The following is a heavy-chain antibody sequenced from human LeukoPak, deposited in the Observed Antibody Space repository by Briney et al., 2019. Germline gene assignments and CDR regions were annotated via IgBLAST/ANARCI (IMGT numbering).Heavy chain of an antibody. D-gene: IGHD3-10*01. J-gene: IGHJ6*03. V-gene: IGHV1-46*01. CDR3: ARGSDGSGSYYRDYYYYYMDV. CDR2: INPSGGST. CDR1: GYTFTSYY. Sequence: GASVKVSCKASGYTFTSYYMHWVRQAPGQGLEWMGIINPSGGSTSYAQKFQGRVTMTRDMSTSTVYMELSSLRSEGTAVYYCARGSDGSGSYYRDYYYYYMDVWGKGTTVTVSS.